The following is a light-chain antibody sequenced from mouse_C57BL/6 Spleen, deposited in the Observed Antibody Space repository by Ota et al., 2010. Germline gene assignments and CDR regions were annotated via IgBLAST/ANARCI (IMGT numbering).Light chain of an antibody. J-gene: IGKJ2*01. CDR3: QQHYITPYT. V-gene: IGKV6-15*01. Sequence: DIVMTQSQKFMSTSVGDRVSVTCKASQNVGTNVAWYQQKPGQSPKALIYSASYRHSGVPDRFTGSGSGTDFTLTISSVQAEDLADYFCQQHYITPYTFGGGTKLEIK. CDR1: QNVGTN. CDR2: SAS.